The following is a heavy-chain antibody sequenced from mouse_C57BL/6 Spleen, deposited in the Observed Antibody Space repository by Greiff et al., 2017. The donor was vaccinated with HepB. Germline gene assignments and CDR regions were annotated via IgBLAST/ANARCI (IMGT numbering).Heavy chain of an antibody. D-gene: IGHD1-1*01. V-gene: IGHV1-50*01. J-gene: IGHJ4*01. CDR2: IDPSDSYT. CDR1: GYTFTSYW. Sequence: VKLQQPGAELVKPGASVKLSCKASGYTFTSYWMQWVKQRPGQGLEWIGEIDPSDSYTNYNQKFKGKATLTVDTASSTAYMQLSSLTSEDSAVYYCARGAGGIAMDYWGQGTSVTVSS. CDR3: ARGAGGIAMDY.